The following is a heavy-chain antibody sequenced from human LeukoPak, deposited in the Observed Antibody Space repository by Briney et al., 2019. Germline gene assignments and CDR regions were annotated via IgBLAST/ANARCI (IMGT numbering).Heavy chain of an antibody. V-gene: IGHV3-7*01. CDR3: ATAVSVAGDS. D-gene: IGHD6-19*01. Sequence: GGSLRVSCAASGFTFSTNWMSWFRQAPGKGLEWVAHIKPDGSETYYVDSVKGRFTISRDNAKNSLYLQMNSLRAEDTAVYYCATAVSVAGDSWGQETLVTVSS. J-gene: IGHJ5*01. CDR1: GFTFSTNW. CDR2: IKPDGSET.